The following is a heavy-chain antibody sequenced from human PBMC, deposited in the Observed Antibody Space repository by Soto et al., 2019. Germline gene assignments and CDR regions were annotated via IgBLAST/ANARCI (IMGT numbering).Heavy chain of an antibody. J-gene: IGHJ5*02. D-gene: IGHD3-22*01. CDR3: AVDSSGLNWFDP. Sequence: ASVKVSCKVSGYTLTELSMHWVRQAPGQGLEWMGWISAYNGNTNYAQKLQGRVTMTTDTSTSTAYMELRSLRSDDMAVYYCAVDSSGLNWFDPWGQGTLVTVSS. CDR1: GYTLTELS. CDR2: ISAYNGNT. V-gene: IGHV1-18*03.